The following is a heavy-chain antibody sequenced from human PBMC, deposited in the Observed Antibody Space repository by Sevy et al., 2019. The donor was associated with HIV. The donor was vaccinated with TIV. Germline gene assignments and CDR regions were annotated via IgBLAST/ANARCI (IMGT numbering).Heavy chain of an antibody. CDR2: INPNSGGT. D-gene: IGHD6-13*01. V-gene: IGHV1-2*02. CDR1: GYTFTGYY. Sequence: ASVKVSCKASGYTFTGYYMHWVRQAPGQGLEWMGWINPNSGGTNYAQKFQGRVTMTRDTSISTAYMELSRLSSDETAVYNCARAPRYGIAAAGRIDYWGQGTLVTVSS. J-gene: IGHJ4*02. CDR3: ARAPRYGIAAAGRIDY.